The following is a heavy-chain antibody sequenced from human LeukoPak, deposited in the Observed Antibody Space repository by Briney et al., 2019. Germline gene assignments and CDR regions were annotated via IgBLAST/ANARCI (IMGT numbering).Heavy chain of an antibody. CDR2: IYGGRST. V-gene: IGHV3-53*01. CDR3: ARENPGDIEVAEAFDI. D-gene: IGHD6-19*01. Sequence: GGSLRLSCATPGFTFGDYALSWVRQAPGKGLEWVSVIYGGRSTSYADSVTGRFTISRDNSKNTLYLQMNSLTVADTALYYCARENPGDIEVAEAFDIWGQGTMVTVSS. CDR1: GFTFGDYA. J-gene: IGHJ3*02.